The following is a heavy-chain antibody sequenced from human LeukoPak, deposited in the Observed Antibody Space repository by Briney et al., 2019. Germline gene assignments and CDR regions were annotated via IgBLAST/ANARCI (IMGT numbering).Heavy chain of an antibody. V-gene: IGHV3-7*01. D-gene: IGHD2-15*01. CDR1: GFPLSSYW. CDR3: AREKCSGGSCTLDY. J-gene: IGHJ4*02. Sequence: GGSLRLSCAAPGFPLSSYWRTWVRQAPGKGLECVPNKKQDESEQNYVDSVKGRFTISRENAKNSLYLQMNSLRAEDRAVYYCAREKCSGGSCTLDYWGQGTLVTVSS. CDR2: KKQDESEQ.